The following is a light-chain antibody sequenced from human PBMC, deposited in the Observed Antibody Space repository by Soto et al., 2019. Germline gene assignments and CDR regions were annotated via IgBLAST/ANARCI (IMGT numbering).Light chain of an antibody. Sequence: EIVLTQSPGTLSLSPGERATLSCRAGQESSSNNLAWYQQKPGQAPRLLIYGAASRAAGIPDRFSGRGSGTDFTLTISRLESEDFAVYYCQQYGSSPGTFGQGTRLEIK. CDR3: QQYGSSPGT. V-gene: IGKV3-20*01. CDR2: GAA. J-gene: IGKJ5*01. CDR1: QESSSNN.